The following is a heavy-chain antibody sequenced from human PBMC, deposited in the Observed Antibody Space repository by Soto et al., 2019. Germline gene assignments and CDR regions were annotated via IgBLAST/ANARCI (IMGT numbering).Heavy chain of an antibody. J-gene: IGHJ5*02. CDR2: IDPSDSYT. D-gene: IGHD2-2*01. V-gene: IGHV5-10-1*01. CDR3: ARQDCSSTSCYGSNWFDP. CDR1: GYIFTSYW. Sequence: PGESLKISCKGSGYIFTSYWISWVRQMPGKGLEWMGRIDPSDSYTNYSPSFQGHVTISADKSISTAYLQWSSLKASDTAMYYCARQDCSSTSCYGSNWFDPWGQGTLVTVSS.